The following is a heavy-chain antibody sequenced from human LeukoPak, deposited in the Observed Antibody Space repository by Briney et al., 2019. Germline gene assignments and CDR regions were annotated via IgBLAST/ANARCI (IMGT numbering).Heavy chain of an antibody. V-gene: IGHV3-11*03. CDR1: GFTFSDYY. Sequence: GGSLRLSCAASGFTFSDYYMXWIRXAPGKXLDWFSYISGSSSYTNYAASVKGRFTISRDNAKNSLYLQMNSLRAEDTAVYYCARRYSSSWYDYWGQGTLVTVSS. J-gene: IGHJ4*02. CDR2: ISGSSSYT. D-gene: IGHD6-13*01. CDR3: ARRYSSSWYDY.